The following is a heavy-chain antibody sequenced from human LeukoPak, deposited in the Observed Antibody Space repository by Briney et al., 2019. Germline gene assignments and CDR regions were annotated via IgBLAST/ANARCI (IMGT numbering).Heavy chain of an antibody. CDR1: GHTFTSYY. CDR3: ATKTTVTSPFDI. D-gene: IGHD4-17*01. V-gene: IGHV1-46*01. Sequence: GASVKVSCKASGHTFTSYYIHWVRQAPGQGLEWMGIINPSGGSTSYAQKFQGRVTMTRDTSTSTVYMELSSLRSEDTAVYYCATKTTVTSPFDIWGQGTMVTVSS. CDR2: INPSGGST. J-gene: IGHJ3*02.